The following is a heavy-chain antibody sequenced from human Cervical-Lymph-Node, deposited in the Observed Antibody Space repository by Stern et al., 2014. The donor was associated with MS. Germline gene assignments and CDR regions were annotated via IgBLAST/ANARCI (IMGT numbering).Heavy chain of an antibody. CDR3: TKGGESTSDS. Sequence: VKLVESGGGLVQPGRSLRLSCAASGFIFDDYAMHWVRQAPGKGLEWVSTISWNSAIIGYADSVKGRFTISRDNAKNSLYLQMDSLRAEDTAFYYCTKGGESTSDSWGQGTLVTVSS. CDR1: GFIFDDYA. D-gene: IGHD4-17*01. CDR2: ISWNSAII. V-gene: IGHV3-9*01. J-gene: IGHJ4*02.